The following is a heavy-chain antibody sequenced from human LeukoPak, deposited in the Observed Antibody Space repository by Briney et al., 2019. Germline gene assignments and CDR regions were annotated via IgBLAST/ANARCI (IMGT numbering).Heavy chain of an antibody. V-gene: IGHV4-34*01. CDR3: ARGVGYCTNDVCRFDS. CDR2: INHSGST. CDR1: GGSFSGYY. D-gene: IGHD2-8*01. Sequence: PSETLSLTCAVYGGSFSGYYWSWIRQPPGKGLEWIGEINHSGSTNYKPSLKSRVTISVDTSKNQFSLKLSSVAAADTAVYYCARGVGYCTNDVCRFDSWGQGTLVTVSS. J-gene: IGHJ4*02.